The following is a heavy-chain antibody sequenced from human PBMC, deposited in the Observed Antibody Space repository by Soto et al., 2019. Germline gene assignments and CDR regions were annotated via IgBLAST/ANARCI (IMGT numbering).Heavy chain of an antibody. D-gene: IGHD2-2*02. CDR3: ARDRLDVVVPAAISAY. Sequence: QVQLVESGGGVVQPGRSLRLSCAASGFTFSSYAMHWVRQAPGKGLEWVAVISYDGSNKYYADSVKGRFTISRDNPKNTLYLQMNSLRAEDTAVFYCARDRLDVVVPAAISAYWGQGTLVTVSS. CDR2: ISYDGSNK. CDR1: GFTFSSYA. J-gene: IGHJ4*02. V-gene: IGHV3-30-3*01.